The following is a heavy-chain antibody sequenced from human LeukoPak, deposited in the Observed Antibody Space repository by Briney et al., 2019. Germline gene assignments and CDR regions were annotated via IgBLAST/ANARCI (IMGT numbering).Heavy chain of an antibody. D-gene: IGHD4-17*01. CDR3: ARGATVSPPNWFDP. CDR1: GGSFSGYY. V-gene: IGHV4-34*01. Sequence: SETLSLTCAVYGGSFSGYYWSWIRQPPGKGLEWIGEINHSGSTSYNPSLKSRVTISVDTSKNQFSLKLSSVTAADTAVYYCARGATVSPPNWFDPWGQGTLVTVSS. CDR2: INHSGST. J-gene: IGHJ5*02.